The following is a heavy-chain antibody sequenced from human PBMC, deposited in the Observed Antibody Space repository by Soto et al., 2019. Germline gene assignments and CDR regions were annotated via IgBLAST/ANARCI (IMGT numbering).Heavy chain of an antibody. CDR3: AKGYCSGGSCYIPY. J-gene: IGHJ4*02. D-gene: IGHD2-15*01. V-gene: IGHV3-30*18. Sequence: GGSLRLSCAASGFTCSSYGMHWFRQAPGKGLEWVAVISYDGSNKYYADSVKGRFTISRDNSENTLYLQMNSLRAEDTAVYYCAKGYCSGGSCYIPYWGQGTLVTVSS. CDR2: ISYDGSNK. CDR1: GFTCSSYG.